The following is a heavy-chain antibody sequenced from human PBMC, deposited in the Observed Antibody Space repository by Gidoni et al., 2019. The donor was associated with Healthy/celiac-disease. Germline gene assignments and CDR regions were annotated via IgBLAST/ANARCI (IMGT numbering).Heavy chain of an antibody. CDR1: GFTFSSYA. CDR2: ISGSGGST. D-gene: IGHD3-22*01. Sequence: EVQLLESGGGLVQPGGSLRLSCAASGFTFSSYAMSWVRQAPGKGLEWVSAISGSGGSTYYADSVKGRLTISRDNSKNTLYLQMNSLRAEDTAVYYCAKVAAAGTRYDSSGYYNYYFDYWGQGTLVTVSS. J-gene: IGHJ4*02. V-gene: IGHV3-23*01. CDR3: AKVAAAGTRYDSSGYYNYYFDY.